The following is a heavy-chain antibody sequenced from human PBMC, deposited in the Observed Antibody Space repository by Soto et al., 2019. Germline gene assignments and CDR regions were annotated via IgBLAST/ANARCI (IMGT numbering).Heavy chain of an antibody. Sequence: EVQLVESGGGWVQPGRSLRLSCAASGFIFDDYAMHWVRQAPGKGLEWVSGISWNSGSIGYADSVKGRFTISRDNANNSLYLQMNSLRAEDTALYYFAKSLYCSSTSCPDAFDIWGQGTMDTVSS. D-gene: IGHD2-2*01. J-gene: IGHJ3*02. V-gene: IGHV3-9*01. CDR1: GFIFDDYA. CDR2: ISWNSGSI. CDR3: AKSLYCSSTSCPDAFDI.